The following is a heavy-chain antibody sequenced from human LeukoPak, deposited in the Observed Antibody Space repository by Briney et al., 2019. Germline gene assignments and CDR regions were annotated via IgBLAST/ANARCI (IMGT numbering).Heavy chain of an antibody. Sequence: SETLSLTCTVSGGSISSYYWIWIRQPPGKGLEWIGYIYYSGSTNYNPSLKIRVTISADTSKNQFSLKLSSVTAADTAVYYCARGSYDSSGYARFDPWGQGTLVTVSS. CDR3: ARGSYDSSGYARFDP. D-gene: IGHD3-22*01. CDR2: IYYSGST. J-gene: IGHJ5*02. CDR1: GGSISSYY. V-gene: IGHV4-59*01.